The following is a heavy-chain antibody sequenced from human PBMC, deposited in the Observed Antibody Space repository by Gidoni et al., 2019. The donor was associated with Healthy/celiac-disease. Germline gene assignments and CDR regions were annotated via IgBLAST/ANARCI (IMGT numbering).Heavy chain of an antibody. CDR3: ARQATGYSSSWYDY. CDR2: IYYSGST. CDR1: VGSISTRSYY. D-gene: IGHD6-13*01. J-gene: IGHJ4*02. V-gene: IGHV4-39*01. Sequence: QLQLQESGPGLVKPSETLSLTCTVSVGSISTRSYYWGWIRQPPGKGLEWIGSIYYSGSTYYNPSLKSRVTISVDTSKNQFSLKLSSVTAADTAVYYCARQATGYSSSWYDYWGQGTLVTVSS.